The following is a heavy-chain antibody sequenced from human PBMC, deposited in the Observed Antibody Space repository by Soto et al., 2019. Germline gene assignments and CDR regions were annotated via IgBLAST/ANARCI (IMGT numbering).Heavy chain of an antibody. CDR3: ARLFNYYDSSGYYYYFDY. J-gene: IGHJ4*02. CDR2: IYYSGST. CDR1: GGSFSGYY. V-gene: IGHV4-59*01. D-gene: IGHD3-22*01. Sequence: SETLSLTCAVYGGSFSGYYWSWIRQPPGKGLEWIGYIYYSGSTNYNPSLKSRVTISVDTSKDQFSLKLSSVTAADTAVYYCARLFNYYDSSGYYYYFDYWGQGTLVTVSS.